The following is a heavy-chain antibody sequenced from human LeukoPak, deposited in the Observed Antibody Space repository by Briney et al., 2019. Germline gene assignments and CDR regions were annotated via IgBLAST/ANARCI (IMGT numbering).Heavy chain of an antibody. CDR3: ARDYVGYSSSWYSGGFDY. D-gene: IGHD6-13*01. CDR1: GFTVSSNY. Sequence: PGGSLRLSCAASGFTVSSNYMSWVRQAPGKGLEWVSVIYSGGSTYYADSVKGRFTISRDNSKNTLYLQMNSLRAEDTAVYYCARDYVGYSSSWYSGGFDYWGQGTLVTVSS. V-gene: IGHV3-66*01. J-gene: IGHJ4*02. CDR2: IYSGGST.